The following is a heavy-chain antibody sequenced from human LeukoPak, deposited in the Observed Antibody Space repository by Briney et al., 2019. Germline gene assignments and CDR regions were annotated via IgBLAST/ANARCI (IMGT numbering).Heavy chain of an antibody. CDR3: ARAFDSSGYYYYYYFDY. D-gene: IGHD3-22*01. V-gene: IGHV4-59*06. J-gene: IGHJ4*02. CDR1: GGSISNYY. Sequence: SETLSLTCTVSGGSISNYYWSWIRQHPGKGLEWIGYIYYTGSTYYNPSLKSPVTISLDTSKNQFSLKLSSVTAADTAVYYCARAFDSSGYYYYYYFDYWGQGTLVTVSS. CDR2: IYYTGST.